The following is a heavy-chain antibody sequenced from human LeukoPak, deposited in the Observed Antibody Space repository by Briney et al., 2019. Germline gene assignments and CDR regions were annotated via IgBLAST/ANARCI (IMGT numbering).Heavy chain of an antibody. V-gene: IGHV4-39*01. CDR1: GGSISSSSYY. CDR2: IYYSVST. Sequence: PSETLSLTCTVSGGSISSSSYYWGWIRQPPGKGLEWIGSIYYSVSTYYNPSLKSRVTISVDTSKNQFSLKLGSVTAADTAVYYCARLRYYFDYWGQGTLVTVSS. CDR3: ARLRYYFDY. J-gene: IGHJ4*02.